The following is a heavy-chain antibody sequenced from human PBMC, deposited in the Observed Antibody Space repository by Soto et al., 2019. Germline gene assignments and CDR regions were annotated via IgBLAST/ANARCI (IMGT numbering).Heavy chain of an antibody. V-gene: IGHV1-69*13. CDR3: ATGKYYYDSSGFHPIDY. J-gene: IGHJ4*02. CDR1: GGTFSSYA. D-gene: IGHD3-22*01. CDR2: IIPIFGTA. Sequence: ASVKVSCKASGGTFSSYAISWVRQAPGQGLEWMGGIIPIFGTANYAQKFQGRVTITADESTSTAYMELSSLRSEDTAVYYCATGKYYYDSSGFHPIDYWGQGTLVTVSS.